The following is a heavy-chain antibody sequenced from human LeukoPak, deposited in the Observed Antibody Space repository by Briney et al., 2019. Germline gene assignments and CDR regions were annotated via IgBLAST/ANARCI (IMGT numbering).Heavy chain of an antibody. CDR2: IRYDGSNK. V-gene: IGHV3-30*02. Sequence: GGSLRLSCAASGFTFSSYGMHWVRQAPGKGLEWVAFIRYDGSNKYYADSVKGRFTISRDNSKNTLYLQMNSLRAEDTAVYYCANPLRFLEWLLHYWGQGTLVTVSS. CDR1: GFTFSSYG. J-gene: IGHJ4*02. D-gene: IGHD3-3*01. CDR3: ANPLRFLEWLLHY.